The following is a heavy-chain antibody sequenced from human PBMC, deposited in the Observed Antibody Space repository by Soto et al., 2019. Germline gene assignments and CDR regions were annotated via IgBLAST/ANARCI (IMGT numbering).Heavy chain of an antibody. J-gene: IGHJ5*02. CDR3: TRATDTGGLNWFDP. Sequence: EVQLVESGGDLVQPGGSLKLSCAASGFTFSDSAVHWVRQASGKGLEWVGRIRTKSNSYATTCTASLKGRFTISRDDSKNTAYLQMNRLETEDTAVYYCTRATDTGGLNWFDPWGPGTLVTVSS. D-gene: IGHD4-17*01. CDR1: GFTFSDSA. V-gene: IGHV3-73*02. CDR2: IRTKSNSYAT.